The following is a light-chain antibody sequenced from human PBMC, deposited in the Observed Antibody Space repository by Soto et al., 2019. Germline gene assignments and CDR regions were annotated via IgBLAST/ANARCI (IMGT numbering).Light chain of an antibody. CDR3: SSHTCNSFYV. J-gene: IGLJ1*01. Sequence: QSVLTQPASVSGAPGQSITISCTRTSSDISADNYVSWYQQHPGTAPKLIIYEVADRPSGLSNRFSGSKSGNTASLTISRLQPEDEADYYCSSHTCNSFYVFGNGTKVTV. V-gene: IGLV2-14*01. CDR1: SSDISADNY. CDR2: EVA.